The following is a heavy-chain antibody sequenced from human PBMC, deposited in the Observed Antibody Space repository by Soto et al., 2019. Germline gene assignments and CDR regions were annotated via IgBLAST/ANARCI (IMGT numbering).Heavy chain of an antibody. D-gene: IGHD3-10*01. J-gene: IGHJ5*02. CDR1: GFTFSSYA. Sequence: EVQLLESGGGLVQPGGSLRLSCAASGFTFSSYAMSWVRQAPGKGLEWVSAISGSGGSTYYADSVKGRFTISRENSKNTLYLQMNSLRAEDTDVYYCAKVILIPYGSGRPYNWFDPWGQGTLVTVSS. V-gene: IGHV3-23*01. CDR3: AKVILIPYGSGRPYNWFDP. CDR2: ISGSGGST.